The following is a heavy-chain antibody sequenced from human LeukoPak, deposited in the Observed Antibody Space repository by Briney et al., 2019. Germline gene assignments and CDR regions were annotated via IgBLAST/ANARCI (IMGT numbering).Heavy chain of an antibody. CDR2: ISGSRGST. CDR1: GFTFSSYA. J-gene: IGHJ4*02. V-gene: IGHV3-23*01. Sequence: GGSLRLSCAASGFTFSSYAMTWVRQAPGNGLEWVSVISGSRGSTYYADPVKGRFTNSRDNSKNTVNLQMNSLRAEDTAVYYCAKDLSRVDNVVVTALGLFDYWGQGTLVNVFS. D-gene: IGHD2-21*02. CDR3: AKDLSRVDNVVVTALGLFDY.